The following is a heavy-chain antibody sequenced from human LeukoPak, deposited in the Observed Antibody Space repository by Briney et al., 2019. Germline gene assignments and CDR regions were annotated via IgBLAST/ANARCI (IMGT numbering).Heavy chain of an antibody. V-gene: IGHV6-1*01. J-gene: IGHJ3*01. CDR2: TYYRSKWYS. CDR3: SRFRDSTPVATDAFDV. Sequence: SQTLSLTCAISGDSVSSNSAAWNWIRQSPSRGLEWLARTYYRSKWYSEYAASVKSRITINPDTSKNQFSLQLNSVTPEDTAVYYCSRFRDSTPVATDAFDVWGQGTRVTVAS. CDR1: GDSVSSNSAA. D-gene: IGHD4-23*01.